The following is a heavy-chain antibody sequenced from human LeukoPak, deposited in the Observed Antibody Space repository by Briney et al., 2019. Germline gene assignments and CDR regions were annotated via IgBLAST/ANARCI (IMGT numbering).Heavy chain of an antibody. CDR3: ARDLAQPDCSSTSCWDNWFDP. Sequence: GASVKVSCKASGYTFTGYYMHWVRQAPGQGLEWMGWINPNSGGTYYAQKFQGRVTMTRDTSINTAYMELSRLRSDDTAVYYCARDLAQPDCSSTSCWDNWFDPWGQGTLVTVSS. CDR1: GYTFTGYY. D-gene: IGHD2-2*01. CDR2: INPNSGGT. J-gene: IGHJ5*02. V-gene: IGHV1-2*02.